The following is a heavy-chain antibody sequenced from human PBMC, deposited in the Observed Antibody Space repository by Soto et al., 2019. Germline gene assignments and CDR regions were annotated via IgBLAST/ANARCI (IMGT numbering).Heavy chain of an antibody. Sequence: EVQLVQSGAEVKKPGESLTISCKGSGYNFATYWINWVRQMPGKGLDWLGRIDPSDSETNYSPSLEGHVTLSVDKSIRTAYLHWSSLKASDTAIYYCARPYSNGALDIWGQGTMVTVSS. CDR1: GYNFATYW. V-gene: IGHV5-10-1*03. CDR2: IDPSDSET. CDR3: ARPYSNGALDI. D-gene: IGHD4-4*01. J-gene: IGHJ3*02.